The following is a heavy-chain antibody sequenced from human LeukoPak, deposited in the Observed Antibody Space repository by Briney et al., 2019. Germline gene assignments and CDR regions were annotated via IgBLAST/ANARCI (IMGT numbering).Heavy chain of an antibody. CDR3: ARLRWGYCSGGSCYMDAFDI. V-gene: IGHV5-51*01. J-gene: IGHJ3*02. CDR2: IYPGDSDT. CDR1: GYSFTSYL. D-gene: IGHD2-15*01. Sequence: GASLKISCNCSGYSFTSYLIGWVRQMPGKGLEVRGIIYPGDSDTRYSPSFQGQVTISADKCISTPYLQWSSLNASGTARAVCARLRWGYCSGGSCYMDAFDIWGQGTMVTVSS.